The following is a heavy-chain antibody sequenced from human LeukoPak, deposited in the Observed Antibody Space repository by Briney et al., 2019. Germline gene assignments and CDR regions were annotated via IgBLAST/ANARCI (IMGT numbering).Heavy chain of an antibody. D-gene: IGHD5-18*01. Sequence: SETLSLTCAVYGGSFSGYYWSWIRQPPGKGLEWIGEINHSGSTNYNPSLKSRVTISVDTSKNQFSLKLSSVTAADTAVYYCARGSGYSYGNWFDPWGQGTLVTVSS. V-gene: IGHV4-34*01. J-gene: IGHJ5*02. CDR3: ARGSGYSYGNWFDP. CDR1: GGSFSGYY. CDR2: INHSGST.